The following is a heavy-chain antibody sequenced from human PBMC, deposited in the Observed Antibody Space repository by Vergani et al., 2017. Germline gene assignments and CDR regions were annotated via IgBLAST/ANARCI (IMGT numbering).Heavy chain of an antibody. V-gene: IGHV4-39*01. CDR2: IYYSGST. CDR1: GASIRSSNYY. CDR3: ARCESPRSYYYGSGSYFYFEY. J-gene: IGHJ4*02. Sequence: QLQLQESGPGLVKPSATLSLTCSVSGASIRSSNYYWGWIRQPPGKGLEWIASIYYSGSTYYNPSLKSRVTISVDTSKNQFSLKLSSVTAADTAVYYCARCESPRSYYYGSGSYFYFEYWGQGTLVTVSS. D-gene: IGHD3-10*01.